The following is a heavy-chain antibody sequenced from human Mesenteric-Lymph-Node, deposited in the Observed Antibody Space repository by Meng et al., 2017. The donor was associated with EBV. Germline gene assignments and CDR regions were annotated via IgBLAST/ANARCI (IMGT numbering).Heavy chain of an antibody. J-gene: IGHJ4*02. CDR1: GGSISSYY. D-gene: IGHD3-9*01. Sequence: AQLQEPGPGLVNPSEPLSLTCTVSGGSISSYYWVWIRQPPGKGLEWIGHVYYSGTSNNNPSLKGRVTISVDTSKNQFSLKLSSVTAADTAVYYCARDNYNLLTGYRLDYWGRGTLVTVSS. CDR2: VYYSGTS. CDR3: ARDNYNLLTGYRLDY. V-gene: IGHV4-59*01.